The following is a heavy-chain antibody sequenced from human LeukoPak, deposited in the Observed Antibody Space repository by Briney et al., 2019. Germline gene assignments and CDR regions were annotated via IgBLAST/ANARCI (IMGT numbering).Heavy chain of an antibody. V-gene: IGHV1-69*01. D-gene: IGHD1-26*01. CDR3: ARCIVGAPRGDAFDI. CDR2: IIPIFGTA. J-gene: IGHJ3*02. Sequence: GALVKVSCKASGGTFSSYAISWVRQAPGQGLEWMGGIIPIFGTANYAQKFQGRVTITADESTSTAYMELSSLRSEDTAVYYCARCIVGAPRGDAFDIWGQGTMVTVSS. CDR1: GGTFSSYA.